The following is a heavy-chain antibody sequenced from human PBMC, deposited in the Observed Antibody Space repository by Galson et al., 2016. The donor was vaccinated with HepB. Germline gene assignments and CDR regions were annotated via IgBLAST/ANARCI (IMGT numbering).Heavy chain of an antibody. CDR3: VQGSTAPAV. J-gene: IGHJ6*04. CDR1: GFTFSNYG. Sequence: SLRLSCAASGFTFSNYGMTWVRQAPGKGLEDVSSISRSGDSTDYADSVKGRFTISRDNSENTLSLQMNSLTADDTAIYYCVQGSTAPAVWGKGTTVTVSS. CDR2: ISRSGDST. D-gene: IGHD1-26*01. V-gene: IGHV3-23*01.